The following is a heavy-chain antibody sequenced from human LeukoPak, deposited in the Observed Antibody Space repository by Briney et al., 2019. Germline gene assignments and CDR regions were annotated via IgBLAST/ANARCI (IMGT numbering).Heavy chain of an antibody. D-gene: IGHD6-19*01. J-gene: IGHJ6*02. CDR2: ISYDGSNK. CDR3: AKDPKDRDSSGWWAVGDYYYYGMDV. V-gene: IGHV3-30*18. Sequence: GGSLRLSCAASGFTFSSYGMHWVRQAPGKGLEWVAVISYDGSNKYYADSVKGRFTISRDNSKNTLYLQMNSLRAEDTAVYYCAKDPKDRDSSGWWAVGDYYYYGMDVWGQGTTVTVSS. CDR1: GFTFSSYG.